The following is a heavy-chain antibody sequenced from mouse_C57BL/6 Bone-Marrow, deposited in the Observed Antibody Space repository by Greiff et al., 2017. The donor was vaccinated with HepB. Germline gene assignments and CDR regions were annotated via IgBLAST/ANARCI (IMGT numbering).Heavy chain of an antibody. CDR1: GYTFTSYW. J-gene: IGHJ3*01. D-gene: IGHD3-2*02. CDR2: INPSNGGT. CDR3: ASSSESRLSWFDY. V-gene: IGHV1-53*01. Sequence: QVQLQQPGAELVKPGASVKLSCKASGYTFTSYWMHWVKQRPGQGLEWIGNINPSNGGTNYNEKFKSKATLTADKSSSTAYMQLSSLTSEDSAVYYCASSSESRLSWFDYWGQGTLITVSA.